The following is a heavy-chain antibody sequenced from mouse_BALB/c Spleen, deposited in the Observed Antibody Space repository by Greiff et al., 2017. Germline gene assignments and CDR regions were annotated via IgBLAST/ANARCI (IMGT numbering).Heavy chain of an antibody. D-gene: IGHD3-1*01. CDR1: GYSFTSYW. CDR2: IYPGNSDT. J-gene: IGHJ4*01. V-gene: IGHV1-5*01. Sequence: VQLQQSGTVLARPGASVKMSCKASGYSFTSYWMHWVKQRPGQGLEWIGAIYPGNSDTSYNQKFKGKAKLTAVTSASTAYMELISLTNEDSAVYYCTGALYAMDYWGQGTSVTVSS. CDR3: TGALYAMDY.